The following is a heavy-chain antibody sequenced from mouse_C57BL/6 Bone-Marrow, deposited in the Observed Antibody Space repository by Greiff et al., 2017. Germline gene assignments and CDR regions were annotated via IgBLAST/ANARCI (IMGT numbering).Heavy chain of an antibody. CDR1: GYTFTSYW. J-gene: IGHJ4*01. Sequence: QVQLQQPGAELVKPGASVKVSCKASGYTFTSYWMHWVKQRPGQGLEWIGRLHPSDSDTNYNQKFKGKATLTVDKSSSTAYMQLSSLTAEDSAVYYCAIHYYGSRAYAMDYWGQGTSVTVAS. CDR3: AIHYYGSRAYAMDY. D-gene: IGHD1-1*01. CDR2: LHPSDSDT. V-gene: IGHV1-74*01.